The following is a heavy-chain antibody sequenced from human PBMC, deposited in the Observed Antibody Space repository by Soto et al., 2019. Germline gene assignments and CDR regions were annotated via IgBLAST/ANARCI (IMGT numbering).Heavy chain of an antibody. Sequence: QVQLQESGPGLVKPSETLSLTCTVSGGSISSYYWSWIRQPPGKGLEWIGYIYYSGSTSYNPSLKSRVTISVDTAKNQFSLKLSSVTAADTAVYYCARGRHSRGNYPWYFDYWGQGTLVTVSS. CDR2: IYYSGST. J-gene: IGHJ4*02. CDR1: GGSISSYY. V-gene: IGHV4-59*01. CDR3: ARGRHSRGNYPWYFDY. D-gene: IGHD3-22*01.